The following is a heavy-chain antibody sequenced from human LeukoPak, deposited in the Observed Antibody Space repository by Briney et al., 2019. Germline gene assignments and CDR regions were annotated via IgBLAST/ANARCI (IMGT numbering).Heavy chain of an antibody. Sequence: SETLSLTCTVSGGSISSGGYYWSWIRQHPGKGLEWIGYIYYSGSTYYNPSLKSRVTISVDTSKNQFSLKLSSVTAADTAVYYCAREGIAAAGIVYSGQGTLVTVSS. CDR3: AREGIAAAGIVY. J-gene: IGHJ4*02. CDR2: IYYSGST. D-gene: IGHD6-13*01. CDR1: GGSISSGGYY. V-gene: IGHV4-31*03.